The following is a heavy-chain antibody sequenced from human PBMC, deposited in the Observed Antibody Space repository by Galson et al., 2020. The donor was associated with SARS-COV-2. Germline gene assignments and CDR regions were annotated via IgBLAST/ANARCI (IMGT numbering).Heavy chain of an antibody. CDR2: IRSKAYGGTT. CDR3: TRGLPVVRFLEWQTSYYYYGMDV. CDR1: GFTFGDYA. J-gene: IGHJ6*02. Sequence: GGSLRLSCTASGFTFGDYAMSWFRQAPGKGLEWVGFIRSKAYGGTTEYAASVKGRFTISRDDSKSIAYLQMNSLKTEDTAVYYCTRGLPVVRFLEWQTSYYYYGMDVWGQGTTVTVSS. V-gene: IGHV3-49*03. D-gene: IGHD3-3*01.